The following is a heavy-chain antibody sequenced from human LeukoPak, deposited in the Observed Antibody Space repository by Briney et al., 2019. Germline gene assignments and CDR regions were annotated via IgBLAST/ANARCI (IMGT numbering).Heavy chain of an antibody. CDR3: AKENPAITIFGVGLYNWFDP. Sequence: LSGGSLRLSCAASGFTFSSYAMSWVRQAPGKGLEWVSAISGSGGSTYYADSVKGRFTISRDNSKNTLYLQMNSLRAEDTAVYYCAKENPAITIFGVGLYNWFDPWGQGTLVTVSS. J-gene: IGHJ5*02. V-gene: IGHV3-23*01. CDR1: GFTFSSYA. CDR2: ISGSGGST. D-gene: IGHD3-3*01.